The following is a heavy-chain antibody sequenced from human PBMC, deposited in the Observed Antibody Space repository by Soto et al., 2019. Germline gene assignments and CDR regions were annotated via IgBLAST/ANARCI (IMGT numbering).Heavy chain of an antibody. D-gene: IGHD4-17*01. CDR1: GNDDFGMYW. V-gene: IGHV5-51*01. Sequence: ESLKISCPASGNDDFGMYWIAWVRQTSGRGLEWIGFIYPGDSETTYSPSFQGRVTFSADKSTRTAYLQWTGLKASDSATYYCARKIMHYEAWGNGLYYEGLEAWGNGTSVT. J-gene: IGHJ6*04. CDR3: ARKIMHYEAWGNGLYYEGLEA. CDR2: IYPGDSET.